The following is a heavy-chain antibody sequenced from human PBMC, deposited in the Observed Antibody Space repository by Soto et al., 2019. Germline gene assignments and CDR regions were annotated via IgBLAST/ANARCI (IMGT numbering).Heavy chain of an antibody. Sequence: GGPLRVPCAASGCTISNHAMSWIRKTQGKGLEWVSAISGSGGSTYYADSVKGRFTISRDNSKNTLYLQMNSLRAEDTAVYYCAKDGPIVVVPAARVNWFGPWGQGTLVTVSS. V-gene: IGHV3-23*01. CDR2: ISGSGGST. D-gene: IGHD2-2*01. J-gene: IGHJ5*02. CDR3: AKDGPIVVVPAARVNWFGP. CDR1: GCTISNHA.